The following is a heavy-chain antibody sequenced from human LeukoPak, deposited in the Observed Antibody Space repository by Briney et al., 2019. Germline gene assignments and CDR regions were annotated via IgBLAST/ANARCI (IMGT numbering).Heavy chain of an antibody. J-gene: IGHJ4*02. CDR1: GFTFSSYA. CDR3: ASGSPYYFDY. Sequence: PGGSLRLSCAASGFTFSSYAMHWVRQAPGKGLEWVAVISYDGSNKYYADSVKGRFTISRDNSKNTLYLQMNSLRAEDTAVYYCASGSPYYFDYWGQGTLVTVSS. V-gene: IGHV3-30-3*01. D-gene: IGHD1-26*01. CDR2: ISYDGSNK.